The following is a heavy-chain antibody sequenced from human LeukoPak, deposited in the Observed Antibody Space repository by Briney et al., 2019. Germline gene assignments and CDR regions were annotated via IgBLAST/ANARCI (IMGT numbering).Heavy chain of an antibody. CDR1: GYTFTGYY. D-gene: IGHD4-23*01. V-gene: IGHV1-2*02. J-gene: IGHJ3*02. CDR2: INPNSGGT. Sequence: GASVKVSCKASGYTFTGYYIHWVRQAPGQGLEWMGWINPNSGGTNYAQKFQGRVTMTRDTSISTAYMELSRLRSDDTAVYYCARDPTTVVTVDIWGQGTMVTVSS. CDR3: ARDPTTVVTVDI.